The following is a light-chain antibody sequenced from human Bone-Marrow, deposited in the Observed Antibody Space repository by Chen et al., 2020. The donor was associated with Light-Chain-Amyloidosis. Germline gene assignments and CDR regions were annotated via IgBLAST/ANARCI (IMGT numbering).Light chain of an antibody. J-gene: IGLJ3*02. CDR3: QVWDRSSDRPV. CDR1: NIGSTS. CDR2: DDS. Sequence: SYVLTQPSSVSVAPGQTATIACGGNNIGSTSVPWYQQTPGQAPLLVVYDDSDRPSGIPERLSGATSGNTATLTISRVEAGDEADYYCQVWDRSSDRPVFGGGTKLTVL. V-gene: IGLV3-21*02.